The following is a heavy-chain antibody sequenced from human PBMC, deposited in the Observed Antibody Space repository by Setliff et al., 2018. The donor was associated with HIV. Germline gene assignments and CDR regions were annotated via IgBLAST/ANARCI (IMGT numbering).Heavy chain of an antibody. J-gene: IGHJ3*02. Sequence: PGGSLRLSCAASGFTFSFTSYAMNWVRQAPGKGLEWVSFISTNGGTTYYADSVKGRFTISRDNSKNTLYVQMNSLRADDTAGYYCVRDLTTIVTRKVFDIWGQGTMVTVSS. CDR3: VRDLTTIVTRKVFDI. CDR1: GFTFSFTSYA. CDR2: ISTNGGTT. V-gene: IGHV3-23*01. D-gene: IGHD4-4*01.